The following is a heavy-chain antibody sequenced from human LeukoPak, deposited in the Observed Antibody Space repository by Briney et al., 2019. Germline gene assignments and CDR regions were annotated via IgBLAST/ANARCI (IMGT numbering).Heavy chain of an antibody. D-gene: IGHD6-19*01. Sequence: KTSETLSLTCTVSGGSISSYYWSWIRQPPGKGLEWIGYIYYSGSTNYNPSLKSRVTMSVDTSKNHFSLKLSSVTAADTAVYYCARHDRTSSGWYRDFDYWGQGTLVTVSS. CDR3: ARHDRTSSGWYRDFDY. CDR1: GGSISSYY. J-gene: IGHJ4*02. CDR2: IYYSGST. V-gene: IGHV4-59*08.